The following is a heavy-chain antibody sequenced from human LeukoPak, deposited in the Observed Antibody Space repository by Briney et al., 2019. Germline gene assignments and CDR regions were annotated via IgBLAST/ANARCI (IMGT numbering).Heavy chain of an antibody. Sequence: PGGSLRLSCAASGFTFSSSSMNWVRQAPGKGLEWVSYISSSSSIIYYADSVKGRFTISRDNAKNSLYLQMNSLRAEDTAVYYCAREKQDTMVRGNYFDYWGQGTLVTVSS. CDR1: GFTFSSSS. D-gene: IGHD3-10*01. V-gene: IGHV3-48*01. CDR2: ISSSSSII. J-gene: IGHJ4*02. CDR3: AREKQDTMVRGNYFDY.